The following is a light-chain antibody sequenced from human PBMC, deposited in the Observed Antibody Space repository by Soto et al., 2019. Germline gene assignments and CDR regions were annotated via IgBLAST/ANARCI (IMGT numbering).Light chain of an antibody. J-gene: IGKJ4*01. V-gene: IGKV2-24*01. CDR2: MVS. CDR1: QSLVHRDGKTY. CDR3: MHATQFPLT. Sequence: DIVMTQTPLSSPFTLGQPASISCRSSQSLVHRDGKTYLSWLQQRPGQPPRLLIYMVSERFSGVPDRISGSRARTDFTLKISRVEAEDVGVYYGMHATQFPLTVRGGTKVEIK.